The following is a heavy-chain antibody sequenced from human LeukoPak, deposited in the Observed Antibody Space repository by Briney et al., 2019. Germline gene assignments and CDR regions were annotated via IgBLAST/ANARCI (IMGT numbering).Heavy chain of an antibody. J-gene: IGHJ4*02. D-gene: IGHD6-19*01. V-gene: IGHV3-30*18. Sequence: GGSLRLSCAASGFTFSSYGMHWVRQAPGKGLEWVAVISYDGSNKYYADSVKGRFTISRDNSKNTLYLQMNSLRAEDTAVYYCAKDRVPNRSGSYGFDYWGQGTLVTVSS. CDR1: GFTFSSYG. CDR2: ISYDGSNK. CDR3: AKDRVPNRSGSYGFDY.